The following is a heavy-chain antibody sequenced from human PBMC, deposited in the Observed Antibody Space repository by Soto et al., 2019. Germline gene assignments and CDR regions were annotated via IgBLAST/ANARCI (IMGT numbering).Heavy chain of an antibody. Sequence: AGTLTLSCAASGFTFSSYGMHWVRLRPGKGLEWVSLIGENGTPTYYADSVKGRFIISRDNTGNTLFLEMYSLRAEDTAVYYCAKGNSYGHNVFDIWGQGTMVTVSS. V-gene: IGHV3-23*01. CDR2: IGENGTPT. J-gene: IGHJ3*02. CDR3: AKGNSYGHNVFDI. D-gene: IGHD5-18*01. CDR1: GFTFSSYG.